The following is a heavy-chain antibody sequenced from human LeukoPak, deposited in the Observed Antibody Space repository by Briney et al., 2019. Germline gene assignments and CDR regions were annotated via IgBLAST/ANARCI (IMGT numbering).Heavy chain of an antibody. CDR3: ARDPLSIYSGYDYEDY. Sequence: SQTLSLTCTVSGGSISSGSYYWSWIRQPAGKGLEWIGRIYTSGSTNYNPSLKSRVTISVDTSKNQFSLKLSSVTAADTAVYYCARDPLSIYSGYDYEDYWGQGTLVTVSS. CDR2: IYTSGST. J-gene: IGHJ4*02. V-gene: IGHV4-61*02. CDR1: GGSISSGSYY. D-gene: IGHD5-12*01.